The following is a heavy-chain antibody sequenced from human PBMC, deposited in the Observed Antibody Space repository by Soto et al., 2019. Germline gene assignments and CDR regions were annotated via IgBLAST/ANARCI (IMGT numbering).Heavy chain of an antibody. V-gene: IGHV1-18*01. J-gene: IGHJ4*02. CDR2: ISAYNGNT. CDR1: GYTFTSYG. D-gene: IGHD5-12*01. CDR3: ARTPVNIMATTHPRFFDY. Sequence: ASVKVSCKASGYTFTSYGMSWVRQAPGQGLEWMGWISAYNGNTNYAQKLQGRVTMTTDTSTSTAYMELRSLRSDDTAVYYCARTPVNIMATTHPRFFDYWGQGTLVTVSS.